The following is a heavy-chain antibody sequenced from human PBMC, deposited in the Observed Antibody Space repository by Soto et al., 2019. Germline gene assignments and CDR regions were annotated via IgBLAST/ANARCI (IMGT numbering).Heavy chain of an antibody. D-gene: IGHD2-2*01. CDR3: ARSQGSSTSLEIYYYYYYGMDV. V-gene: IGHV1-69*01. CDR1: GGTFSSYA. J-gene: IGHJ6*02. Sequence: QVQLVQSGAEVKKPGSSVKVSCKASGGTFSSYAISWVRQAPGQGLEWMGGIIPISGTANYAYKFQGRVTITADESKSTAYMELSSLRSADTAVYYCARSQGSSTSLEIYYYYYYGMDVWGQGTTVTVSS. CDR2: IIPISGTA.